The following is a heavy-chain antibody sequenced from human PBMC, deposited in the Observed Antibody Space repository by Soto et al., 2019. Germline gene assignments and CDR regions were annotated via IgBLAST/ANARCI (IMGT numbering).Heavy chain of an antibody. CDR1: GGSITSGGYY. J-gene: IGHJ5*02. V-gene: IGHV4-31*03. CDR2: IYYSGST. CDR3: ARGGWSDNWFVP. D-gene: IGHD6-19*01. Sequence: QVQLQESGPGLVRPSETLSLTCTVSGGSITSGGYYWGWIRQHPGKGLEWIGHIYYSGSTSYNPSLKSRVSMSADTSKNHLSRKLSSVTAADTAVYYCARGGWSDNWFVPWGQGTLVTVSS.